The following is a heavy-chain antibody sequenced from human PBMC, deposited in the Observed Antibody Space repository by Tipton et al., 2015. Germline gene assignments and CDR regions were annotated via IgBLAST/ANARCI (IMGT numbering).Heavy chain of an antibody. J-gene: IGHJ4*02. CDR3: GRGGIFSNNWYPFDY. Sequence: GSLRLSCAASGFTFSDYYMSWIRQAPGKGLEWVANIRQDGSEKYYVDSVKGRFTISRDNAKNSLYLQMNSLRVEDTAVYYCGRGGIFSNNWYPFDYWGQGTLVTVSS. CDR1: GFTFSDYY. V-gene: IGHV3-7*05. D-gene: IGHD1-1*01. CDR2: IRQDGSEK.